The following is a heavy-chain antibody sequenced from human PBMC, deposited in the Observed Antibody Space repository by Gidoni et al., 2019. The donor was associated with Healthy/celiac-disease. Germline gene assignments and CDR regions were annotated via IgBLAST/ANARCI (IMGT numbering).Heavy chain of an antibody. CDR2: ISYDGSNK. J-gene: IGHJ3*02. V-gene: IGHV3-30-3*01. CDR3: ARTRQRIMELLDAFDI. CDR1: GFTFSSYA. Sequence: QVQLVESGGGVVQPGRSLRLSCAASGFTFSSYAMHWVRQAPGKGLEWVAVISYDGSNKYYADSVKGRFTISRDNSKNTLYLQMNSLRAEDTAVYYCARTRQRIMELLDAFDIWGQGTMVTVSS. D-gene: IGHD1-26*01.